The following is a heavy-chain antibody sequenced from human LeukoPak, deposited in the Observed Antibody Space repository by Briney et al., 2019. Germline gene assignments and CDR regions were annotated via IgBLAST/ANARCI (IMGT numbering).Heavy chain of an antibody. Sequence: GGSLRLSCAASGFTFSTYWMSWVRQAPGKGPEWVANIKQDGSQRYYVDSVRGRFTISRDNAKNSLFLQMNGLRAEDTAVYYCARRGGSSSRRSPIDYWGQGTLVTVSS. D-gene: IGHD6-6*01. CDR2: IKQDGSQR. J-gene: IGHJ4*02. V-gene: IGHV3-7*01. CDR3: ARRGGSSSRRSPIDY. CDR1: GFTFSTYW.